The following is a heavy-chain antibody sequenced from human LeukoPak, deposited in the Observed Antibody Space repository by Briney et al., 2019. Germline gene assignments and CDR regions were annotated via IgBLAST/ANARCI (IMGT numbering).Heavy chain of an antibody. CDR1: GGSISSGGYY. V-gene: IGHV4-31*03. D-gene: IGHD6-13*01. CDR2: IYYSGST. Sequence: SQTLSLTCTDSGGSISSGGYYWSWIRQHPGKGLEWIGYIYYSGSTYYNPSLKSRVTISVDTSKNQFSLKLSSVTAADTAVYYCARYYSSSYRWFDPWGQGTLVTVSS. CDR3: ARYYSSSYRWFDP. J-gene: IGHJ5*02.